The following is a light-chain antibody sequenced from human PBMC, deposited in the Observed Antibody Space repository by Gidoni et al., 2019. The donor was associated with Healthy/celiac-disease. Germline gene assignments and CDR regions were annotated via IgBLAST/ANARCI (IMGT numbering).Light chain of an antibody. V-gene: IGKV3-15*01. CDR2: GAS. CDR1: QSVSSN. CDR3: QQYNNWPPDT. J-gene: IGKJ2*01. Sequence: VMTQSPATLSVSPGERATLSCRASQSVSSNLAWYQQKPGQAPRLLIYGASTRATGIPARFSGSGSGTEFTLTISSLQSEDFAVYYCQQYNNWPPDTFGQGTKLEIK.